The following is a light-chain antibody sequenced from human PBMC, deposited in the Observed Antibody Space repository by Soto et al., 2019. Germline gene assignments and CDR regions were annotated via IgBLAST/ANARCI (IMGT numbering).Light chain of an antibody. CDR3: QQYDISPWT. J-gene: IGKJ1*01. CDR1: QSVDSNY. Sequence: EIVLTQSPGTLSLSPGEEATLSCRASQSVDSNYLAWYQQKAGQTPRLIIYGATGRADGIPHKFSGSGFGTDFTLTIIRLEPEDFAVYYCQQYDISPWTFGPGTKGDIK. CDR2: GAT. V-gene: IGKV3-20*01.